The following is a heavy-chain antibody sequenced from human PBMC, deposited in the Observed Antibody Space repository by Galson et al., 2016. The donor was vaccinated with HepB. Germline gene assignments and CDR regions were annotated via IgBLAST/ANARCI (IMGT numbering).Heavy chain of an antibody. CDR1: GDSISSATYY. CDR3: ARRLQTKWPS. V-gene: IGHV4-39*01. D-gene: IGHD5-12*01. Sequence: ETLSLTCTVSGDSISSATYYWDWIRQPPGKGLEWIGSIYYTGSTYYNPSLRSRVTLSINKSTNQFSLKVTSVTAADTAVYFCARRLQTKWPSWGQGTLVTVSS. J-gene: IGHJ4*02. CDR2: IYYTGST.